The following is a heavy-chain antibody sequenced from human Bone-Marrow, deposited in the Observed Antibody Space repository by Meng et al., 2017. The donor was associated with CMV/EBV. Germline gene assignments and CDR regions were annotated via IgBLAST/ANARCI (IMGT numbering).Heavy chain of an antibody. CDR2: ISYDGSNK. CDR1: GFTFSSYA. D-gene: IGHD1-7*01. J-gene: IGHJ4*02. CDR3: ARAYITGTTVDY. V-gene: IGHV3-30*04. Sequence: GGSLRLSCAASGFTFSSYAMHWVRQAPGKGLEWVAVISYDGSNKYYADSVKGRFTISRDNSKNTLYLQMNSLRAEDTAVYYCARAYITGTTVDYWGQGTLVTVSS.